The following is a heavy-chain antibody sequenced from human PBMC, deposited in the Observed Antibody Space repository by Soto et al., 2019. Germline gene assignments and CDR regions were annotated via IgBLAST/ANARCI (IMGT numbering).Heavy chain of an antibody. Sequence: GGSLRLSCAASGFIFSSYAMSWVRQAPGKGLEWVAVISYDGSNKYYADSVKGRFTISRDNSKNTLYLQMNSLRAEDTAVYYCAKDPQDIVVVVAATPYYYGMDVWGQGTTVTVSS. D-gene: IGHD2-15*01. CDR2: ISYDGSNK. CDR1: GFIFSSYA. J-gene: IGHJ6*02. V-gene: IGHV3-30*18. CDR3: AKDPQDIVVVVAATPYYYGMDV.